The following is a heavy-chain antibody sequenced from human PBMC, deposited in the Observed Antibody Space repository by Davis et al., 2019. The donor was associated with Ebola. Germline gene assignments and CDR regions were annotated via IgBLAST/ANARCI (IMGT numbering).Heavy chain of an antibody. CDR2: TYHRSKWYN. Sequence: SQTLSLTCVISGDSVSSNSAAWNWIRQSPSRGLEWLGRTYHRSKWYNDYAVSVKSRITINPDTSKNQFSLHLNSVTPEDTAVYYCARVERLSGWFDYWGQGTLVTVSS. V-gene: IGHV6-1*01. CDR3: ARVERLSGWFDY. J-gene: IGHJ4*02. D-gene: IGHD6-19*01. CDR1: GDSVSSNSAA.